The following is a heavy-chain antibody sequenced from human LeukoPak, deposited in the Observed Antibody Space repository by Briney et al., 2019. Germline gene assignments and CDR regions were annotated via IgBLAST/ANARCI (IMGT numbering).Heavy chain of an antibody. CDR3: ARHDILTLPPSGYYMDV. J-gene: IGHJ6*03. D-gene: IGHD3-9*01. Sequence: SETLSLTCTVSGGSISSYYWSWIRRPPGKGLEWIGYIYYSGSTNYNPSLKSRVTISVDTSKNQFSLKLSSVTAADTAVYYCARHDILTLPPSGYYMDVWGKGTTVTISS. V-gene: IGHV4-59*01. CDR1: GGSISSYY. CDR2: IYYSGST.